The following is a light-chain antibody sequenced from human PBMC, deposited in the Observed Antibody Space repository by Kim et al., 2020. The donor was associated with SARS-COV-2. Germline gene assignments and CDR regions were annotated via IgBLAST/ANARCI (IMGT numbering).Light chain of an antibody. CDR1: QSISSY. Sequence: DIQMTQSPSFLSASVGGRVTITCRASQSISSYLNWYQQKPGKAPKLLIYAASSLQSGVPSRFSGSGSGTDFTLTISSLQPEEFTTYYCQQSYSTPYTFGGGTKVDIK. CDR2: AAS. V-gene: IGKV1-39*01. CDR3: QQSYSTPYT. J-gene: IGKJ4*01.